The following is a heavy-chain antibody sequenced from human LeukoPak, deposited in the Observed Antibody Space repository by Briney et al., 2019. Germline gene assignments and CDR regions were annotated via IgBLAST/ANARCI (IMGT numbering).Heavy chain of an antibody. V-gene: IGHV4-59*01. Sequence: SETLSLTCTVSGGSIRSYYWSWIRQPPGKGLEWIGYINYSGSTNYNPSLKSRVSISVDTSKNQFSLKLSSVTAADTAVYYCARDLYIGYDWVGFNIWGQGTVVTVSS. J-gene: IGHJ3*02. D-gene: IGHD5-12*01. CDR1: GGSIRSYY. CDR3: ARDLYIGYDWVGFNI. CDR2: INYSGST.